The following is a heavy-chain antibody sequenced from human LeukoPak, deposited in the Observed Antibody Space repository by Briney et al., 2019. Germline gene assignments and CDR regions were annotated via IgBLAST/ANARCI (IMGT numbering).Heavy chain of an antibody. V-gene: IGHV3-30*02. CDR2: IRYHGSDK. CDR1: GFTFSGSG. CDR3: ARSLTSWYFDY. Sequence: GGSLRVSCAASGFTFSGSGMHWVRQAPGKGLEWVAFIRYHGSDKYYADSVKGRFTVSRDNSKNTLYLQMNSLRAEDTSVYYCARSLTSWYFDYWGQGTLVTVSS. D-gene: IGHD2-2*01. J-gene: IGHJ4*02.